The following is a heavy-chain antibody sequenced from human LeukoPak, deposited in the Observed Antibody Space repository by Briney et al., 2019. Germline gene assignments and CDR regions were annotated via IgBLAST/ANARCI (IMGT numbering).Heavy chain of an antibody. J-gene: IGHJ4*02. Sequence: GRSLRLSCAASGFTFSSYAMHWVRQAPGKGLEWVAVISYDGNNKYYADSVKGRFTISRDNSKNTLYLQMNSLRAEDTAVYYCAKGRDSYNADFDYWGQGTLVTVSS. CDR2: ISYDGNNK. V-gene: IGHV3-30-3*01. CDR3: AKGRDSYNADFDY. CDR1: GFTFSSYA. D-gene: IGHD5-24*01.